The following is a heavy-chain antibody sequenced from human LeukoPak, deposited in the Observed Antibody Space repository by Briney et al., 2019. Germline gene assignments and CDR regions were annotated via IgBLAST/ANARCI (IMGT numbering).Heavy chain of an antibody. CDR1: GFSISNIY. CDR2: THSSGGT. V-gene: IGHV3-66*01. J-gene: IGHJ6*03. CDR3: ASVATIKSGYYYMDV. D-gene: IGHD5-12*01. Sequence: GGSLRLSCEVSGFSISNIYMSWLRQAPGRGPECVSVTHSSGGTYYADSVKGRFTISRDTPQNSLYLQMNSLRAEDTAVYYCASVATIKSGYYYMDVWGKGTTVTVSS.